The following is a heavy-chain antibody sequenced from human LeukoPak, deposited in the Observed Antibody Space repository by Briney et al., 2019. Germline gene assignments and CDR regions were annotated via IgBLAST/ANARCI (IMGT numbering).Heavy chain of an antibody. CDR3: AKGGLGFGELLTCRS. CDR1: GFTFSSYT. Sequence: PGGSLRLSCAASGFTFSSYTMNWVRQAPGKGLEWVSYISSSSSIIYYADSVKGRFTISRDNSKNTLYLQMNSLRAEDTAVYYCAKGGLGFGELLTCRSWGQGTLVTVSS. D-gene: IGHD3-10*01. V-gene: IGHV3-48*01. CDR2: ISSSSSII. J-gene: IGHJ4*02.